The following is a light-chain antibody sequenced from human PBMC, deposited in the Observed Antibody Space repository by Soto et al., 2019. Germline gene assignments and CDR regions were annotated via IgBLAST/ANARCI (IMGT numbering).Light chain of an antibody. CDR3: QQYDSYST. V-gene: IGKV1-5*01. CDR2: DAS. CDR1: QSISSW. Sequence: DIQMTQSPSTLSASVGDRVTITCRASQSISSWLAWYQQKPGKAPTLLIYDASISESGVPSRFSGSGSGTEFTLTISSLQPDDFATYYCQQYDSYSTFGLGTKVEIK. J-gene: IGKJ1*01.